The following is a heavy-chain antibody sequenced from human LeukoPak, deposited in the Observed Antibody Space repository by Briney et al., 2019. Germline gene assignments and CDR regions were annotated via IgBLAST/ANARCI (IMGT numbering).Heavy chain of an antibody. CDR3: ARDPAAARFDY. V-gene: IGHV4-39*07. CDR1: GGSISSSSSY. D-gene: IGHD6-13*01. CDR2: IYYSGST. Sequence: SETLSLTCTVSGGSISSSSSYWGWIRQPPGKGLEWIGSIYYSGSTYYNPSLKSRVTISVDTSKNQFSLKLSSVTAADTAVYYCARDPAAARFDYWGQGALVTVSS. J-gene: IGHJ4*02.